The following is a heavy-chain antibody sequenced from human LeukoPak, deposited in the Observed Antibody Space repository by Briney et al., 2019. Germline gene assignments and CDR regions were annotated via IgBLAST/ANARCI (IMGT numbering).Heavy chain of an antibody. CDR2: ISGSGGST. V-gene: IGHV3-23*01. CDR1: GFTFSSYG. Sequence: GGSLRLSCAASGFTFSSYGMSWVRQAPGKGLEWVSAISGSGGSTYYADSVRGRFTTSRDHSKNTLYLQMNSLRAEDTAVYYCAKDPGYDSSGYYPVPFDYWGQGTLVTVSS. CDR3: AKDPGYDSSGYYPVPFDY. J-gene: IGHJ4*02. D-gene: IGHD3-22*01.